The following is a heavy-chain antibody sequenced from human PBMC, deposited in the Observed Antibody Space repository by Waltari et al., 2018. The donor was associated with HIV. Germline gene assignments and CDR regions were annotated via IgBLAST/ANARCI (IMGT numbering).Heavy chain of an antibody. CDR3: ARHVHDYGGNRWFDT. J-gene: IGHJ5*02. V-gene: IGHV4-59*02. Sequence: QVQLQASGPQPVKPSETLSLTCSVSGDSVNNHYCTWTRQSPEKGLEWIGYIHSSGNTNYNPALKSRVTISLHKSRVQQFSLTLTSVTTADTALYYCARHVHDYGGNRWFDTWGQGILVTVSS. CDR1: GDSVNNHY. D-gene: IGHD4-17*01. CDR2: IHSSGNT.